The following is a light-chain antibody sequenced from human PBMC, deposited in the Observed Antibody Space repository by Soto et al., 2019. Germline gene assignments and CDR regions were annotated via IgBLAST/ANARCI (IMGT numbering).Light chain of an antibody. J-gene: IGKJ1*01. Sequence: EIVLTQSPGTLSLSPGERATLSCRASQSVSSSYLAWYQQKPGQAPRLLIYGASSRATGIPDRFSGRGSGTDLTLTISRLEPEDFAVYYWQQYCSSPWTFGQGTKVEIK. CDR2: GAS. CDR1: QSVSSSY. V-gene: IGKV3-20*01. CDR3: QQYCSSPWT.